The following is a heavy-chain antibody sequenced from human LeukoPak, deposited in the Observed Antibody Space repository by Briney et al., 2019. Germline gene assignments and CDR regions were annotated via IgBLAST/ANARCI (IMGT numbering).Heavy chain of an antibody. Sequence: SETLSLTCTVSGDPISSGYYWGWIRQPPGKGLEWIGSIYHSGSTFYSPSLKSRVTVSIDMSKKQFSLKLNSLTVADTAVYYCARPTGIGVIHNWFDPWGQGTLVTVSS. J-gene: IGHJ5*02. CDR2: IYHSGST. V-gene: IGHV4-38-2*02. CDR1: GDPISSGYY. D-gene: IGHD3-22*01. CDR3: ARPTGIGVIHNWFDP.